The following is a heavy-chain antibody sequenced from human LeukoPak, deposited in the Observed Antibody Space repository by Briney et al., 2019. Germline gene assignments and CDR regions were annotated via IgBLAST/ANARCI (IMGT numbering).Heavy chain of an antibody. D-gene: IGHD2-2*01. V-gene: IGHV1-8*02. J-gene: IGHJ4*02. CDR3: ARDLAVVPAAIQYYFDY. CDR1: GYTFTSYD. Sequence: ASVKVSCKASGYTFTSYDINWVRQATGQGLEWMGWMNPNSGNTGYAQKFQGRVTMTRDTSISTAYMELSRLRSDDTAVYYCARDLAVVPAAIQYYFDYWGQGTLVTVSS. CDR2: MNPNSGNT.